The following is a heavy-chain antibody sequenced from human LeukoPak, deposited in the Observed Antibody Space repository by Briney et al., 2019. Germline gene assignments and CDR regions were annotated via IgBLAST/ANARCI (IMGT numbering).Heavy chain of an antibody. V-gene: IGHV3-23*01. CDR3: ALSGSYFLDY. Sequence: QPGGSLRLSCAASGFTFSSHAMNWVRQAPGKGLEWVSGISGSGGSTYYADSVKGRFTISRDNAKNSLYLQMDSLRAEDTAVYYCALSGSYFLDYWGQGTLVTVSS. CDR1: GFTFSSHA. D-gene: IGHD1-26*01. CDR2: ISGSGGST. J-gene: IGHJ4*02.